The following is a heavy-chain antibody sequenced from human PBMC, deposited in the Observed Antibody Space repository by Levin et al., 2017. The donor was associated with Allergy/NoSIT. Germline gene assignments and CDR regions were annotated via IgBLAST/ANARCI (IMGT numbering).Heavy chain of an antibody. CDR2: ISISSSYI. CDR3: ARDHYDDSSGYGIPIVY. J-gene: IGHJ4*02. Sequence: GGSLRLSCAASGFTFSSYSMNWVRQAPGKGLEWVSSISISSSYIYYADSEQGRFTISRDNGKNSLYLQMNSLRAEDTAVYYCARDHYDDSSGYGIPIVYWGQGTLVTVSA. V-gene: IGHV3-21*01. CDR1: GFTFSSYS. D-gene: IGHD3-22*01.